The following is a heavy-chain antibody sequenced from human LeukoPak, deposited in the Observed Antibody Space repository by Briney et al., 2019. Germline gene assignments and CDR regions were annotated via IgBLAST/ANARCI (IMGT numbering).Heavy chain of an antibody. Sequence: GGSLRLSCAGSGFIFNNYAMHWVRQPPGKGLEWVSTITTSDGNTYYADSVKGRFTVSRDNSKNTLFLQMNSLRAEDTAVYYCAKDGGLWVSAHWGDSWGRGTLVTVSS. V-gene: IGHV3-23*01. CDR3: AKDGGLWVSAHWGDS. CDR1: GFIFNNYA. CDR2: ITTSDGNT. J-gene: IGHJ4*02. D-gene: IGHD7-27*01.